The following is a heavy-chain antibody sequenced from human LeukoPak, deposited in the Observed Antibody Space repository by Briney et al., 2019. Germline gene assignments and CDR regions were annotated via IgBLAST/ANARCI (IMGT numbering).Heavy chain of an antibody. Sequence: ASVKVSCKTSGYTFTSYYMHWVRQAPGQGLEWMGWINPNSGGTNYAQNFQGWVTMTRDTAISTVYMELSRLRSDDMAVYYCARGCSSTNCPGAFDIWGQGTLVTVSS. CDR3: ARGCSSTNCPGAFDI. CDR2: INPNSGGT. CDR1: GYTFTSYY. V-gene: IGHV1-2*04. D-gene: IGHD2-2*01. J-gene: IGHJ3*02.